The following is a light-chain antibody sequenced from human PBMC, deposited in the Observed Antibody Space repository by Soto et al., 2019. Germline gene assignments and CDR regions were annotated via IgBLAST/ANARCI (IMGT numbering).Light chain of an antibody. J-gene: IGLJ1*01. CDR3: SSYTGSTYV. Sequence: QSVLTQPASVSGSPGQSITISCTGTSSDVGGYNYVSWYQQYPGKVSKVMIYEVSNRPSGVSNRFSGSKSGNTASLTISGVQAEDEADYYCSSYTGSTYVFGTGTKVTVL. CDR1: SSDVGGYNY. CDR2: EVS. V-gene: IGLV2-14*01.